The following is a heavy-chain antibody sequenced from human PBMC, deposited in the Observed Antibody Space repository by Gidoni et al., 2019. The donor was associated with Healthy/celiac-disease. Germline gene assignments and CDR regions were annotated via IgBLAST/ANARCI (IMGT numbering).Heavy chain of an antibody. D-gene: IGHD3-22*01. V-gene: IGHV3-15*01. Sequence: EVQLVESGGGLVKPGGSLRLSCAASGFHFSNAWMSWVRQAPGKGLEWVGRIKSKTDGGTTDYAAPVKGRFTISRDDSKNTLYLQMNSLKTEDTAVYYCTTDYYDSSAPRRVYYYGMDVWGQGTTVTVSS. CDR3: TTDYYDSSAPRRVYYYGMDV. J-gene: IGHJ6*02. CDR2: IKSKTDGGTT. CDR1: GFHFSNAW.